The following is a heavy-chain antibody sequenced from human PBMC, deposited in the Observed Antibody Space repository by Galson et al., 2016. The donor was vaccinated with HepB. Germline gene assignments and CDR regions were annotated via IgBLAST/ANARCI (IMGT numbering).Heavy chain of an antibody. V-gene: IGHV4-31*03. Sequence: TLSLTCTVSGGSLSSGDYHWSWLRQLPGKGLEWIGCIQNSGSTYYNPSVKSRLIISVDTSKNQFSLELSSVTAADTAVYYCARGLNIIGPWGQGTLVTVSS. D-gene: IGHD2/OR15-2a*01. CDR3: ARGLNIIGP. CDR1: GGSLSSGDYH. CDR2: IQNSGST. J-gene: IGHJ5*02.